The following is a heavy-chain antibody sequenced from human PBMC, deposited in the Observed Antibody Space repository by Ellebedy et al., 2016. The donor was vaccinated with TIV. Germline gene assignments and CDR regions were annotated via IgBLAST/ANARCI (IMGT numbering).Heavy chain of an antibody. CDR3: ATDGMVRGQGYYYYGMDV. D-gene: IGHD3-10*01. CDR2: FDPEDGET. V-gene: IGHV1-24*01. J-gene: IGHJ6*02. CDR1: GYTFTGYY. Sequence: ASVKVSCXASGYTFTGYYMHWVRQAPGQGLEWMGGFDPEDGETIYAQKFQGRVTMTEDTSTDTAYMELSSLRSEDTAVYYCATDGMVRGQGYYYYGMDVWGQGTTVTVSS.